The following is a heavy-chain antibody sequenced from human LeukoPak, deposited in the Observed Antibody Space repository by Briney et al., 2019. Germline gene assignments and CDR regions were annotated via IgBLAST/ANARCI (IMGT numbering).Heavy chain of an antibody. CDR2: IIPIFGTA. CDR1: SYTFTSYG. J-gene: IGHJ4*02. D-gene: IGHD3-22*01. V-gene: IGHV1-69*13. CDR3: ARVRVKGVVVSATYFDY. Sequence: ASVKVSCKASSYTFTSYGISWVRQAPGQGLEWMGGIIPIFGTANYAQQFQGRVTITADESTSTAYMELSSLRSEDTAVYYCARVRVKGVVVSATYFDYWGQGTLVTVSS.